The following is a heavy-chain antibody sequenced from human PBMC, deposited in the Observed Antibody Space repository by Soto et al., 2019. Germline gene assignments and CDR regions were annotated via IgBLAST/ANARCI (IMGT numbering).Heavy chain of an antibody. CDR3: AKDPSPHDH. Sequence: EVQLVESGGGLVKPGGSLRLSCAASGFTFSSYNMNWVRQDPGQGLEWVSSITTTSSFTYYADSVKGRFTISRDNAKSSLYLQMNSLGAEDTAVYYCAKDPSPHDHWGQGTLVIVS. J-gene: IGHJ4*02. V-gene: IGHV3-21*01. CDR2: ITTTSSFT. CDR1: GFTFSSYN.